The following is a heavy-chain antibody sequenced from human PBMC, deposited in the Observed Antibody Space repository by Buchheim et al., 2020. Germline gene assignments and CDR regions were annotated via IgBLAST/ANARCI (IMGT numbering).Heavy chain of an antibody. CDR3: TTESGVYYMDV. V-gene: IGHV3-15*01. CDR2: IKGKTDGGTT. CDR1: GFTFSSYG. Sequence: VQLVESGGGVVQPGRSLRLSCAASGFTFSSYGMHWVRQAPGKGLEWVGRIKGKTDGGTTDYAAPVKGRFTISRDDSKKTLYLQLNSLKTEDTAVYYCTTESGVYYMDVWGKRTT. J-gene: IGHJ6*03. D-gene: IGHD3-10*01.